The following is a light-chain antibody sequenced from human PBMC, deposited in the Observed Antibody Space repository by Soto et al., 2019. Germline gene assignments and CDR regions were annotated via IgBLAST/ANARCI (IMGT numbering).Light chain of an antibody. J-gene: IGLJ1*01. CDR3: SSYAGSLNFGV. CDR2: EVS. V-gene: IGLV2-8*01. CDR1: SSDVGRYNY. Sequence: QSALTQPPSASGSPGQSVTISCTGSSSDVGRYNYVSWYQQHPGKAPKLIIYEVSNRPSGVPDRFSGSKSGNTASLTVSGLQPVDEADYYCSSYAGSLNFGVFGPGTKVTVL.